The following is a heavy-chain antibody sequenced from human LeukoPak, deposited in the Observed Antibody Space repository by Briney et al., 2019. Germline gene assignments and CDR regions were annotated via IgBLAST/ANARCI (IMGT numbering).Heavy chain of an antibody. CDR2: ISGSGGST. J-gene: IGHJ4*02. Sequence: GGSLRLSCAASGFTFSNYAMSWVRQAPGKGPEWVSAISGSGGSTHYADSVKGRFTISRDNSKNTLYLQMNSLRAEDTAVYYCAKVSVSSGWYNAFDYWGQGTLVTVSS. V-gene: IGHV3-23*01. CDR1: GFTFSNYA. CDR3: AKVSVSSGWYNAFDY. D-gene: IGHD6-19*01.